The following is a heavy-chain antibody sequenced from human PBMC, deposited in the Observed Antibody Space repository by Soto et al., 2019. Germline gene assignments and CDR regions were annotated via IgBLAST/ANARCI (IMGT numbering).Heavy chain of an antibody. CDR3: AKGSIFGVVTDY. CDR2: ISGSGGST. D-gene: IGHD3-3*01. Sequence: PGGSLRLSCAASGFTFSSYAMSWVRQAPGKGPEWVSAISGSGGSTYYADSVKGRFTISRDNSKNTLYLQMNSLRAEDTAVYYCAKGSIFGVVTDYWGQGTLVTVSS. V-gene: IGHV3-23*01. CDR1: GFTFSSYA. J-gene: IGHJ4*02.